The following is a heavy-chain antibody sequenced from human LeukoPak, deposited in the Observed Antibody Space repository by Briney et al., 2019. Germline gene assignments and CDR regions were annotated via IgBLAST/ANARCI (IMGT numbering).Heavy chain of an antibody. CDR2: ISGSGGST. Sequence: PGGSLSLSCAASGFTFSSYAMSWVRQAPGKGLEWVSAISGSGGSTYYADSVKGLFTISRDNSKNTPYLQMTSMSAETTAVYYCAEMLVAKWFDPWGQGTLVTVSS. CDR3: AEMLVAKWFDP. V-gene: IGHV3-23*01. J-gene: IGHJ5*02. D-gene: IGHD5-12*01. CDR1: GFTFSSYA.